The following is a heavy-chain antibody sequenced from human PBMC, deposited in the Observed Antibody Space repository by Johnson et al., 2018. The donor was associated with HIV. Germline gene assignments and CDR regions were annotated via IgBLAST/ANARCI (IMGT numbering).Heavy chain of an antibody. Sequence: EVQLLESGGGVVQPGRSLRLSCAASGFTFSSYAMSWVRQAPGKGLEWVSGISWNSGSIGYADSVKGRFTISRDNAKNSLYLQMNSLRAEDTAVYYCARTKIYASRAFDSWGQGTMVTVSS. CDR2: ISWNSGSI. CDR3: ARTKIYASRAFDS. D-gene: IGHD2-2*01. J-gene: IGHJ3*02. V-gene: IGHV3-9*01. CDR1: GFTFSSYA.